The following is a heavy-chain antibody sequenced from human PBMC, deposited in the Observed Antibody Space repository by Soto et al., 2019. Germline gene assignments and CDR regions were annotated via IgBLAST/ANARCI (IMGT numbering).Heavy chain of an antibody. V-gene: IGHV2-70*13. J-gene: IGHJ6*02. D-gene: IGHD1-20*01. CDR2: IERDDDDK. CDR1: GFSLTSPGMC. CDR3: ARSIRGPRRFNGMDV. Sequence: SGPTLVNPTXTLTLTCTFSGFSLTSPGMCVSWIRQPPGKALEWLALIERDDDDKYYSTSLKTRLTISKDTRKNQVVLTMANMDPADTGTYHCARSIRGPRRFNGMDVWGQGTTVTVS.